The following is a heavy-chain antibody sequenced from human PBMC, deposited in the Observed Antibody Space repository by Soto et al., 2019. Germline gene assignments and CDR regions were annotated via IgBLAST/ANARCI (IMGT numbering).Heavy chain of an antibody. V-gene: IGHV4-34*01. J-gene: IGHJ4*02. CDR1: GGSFSGYY. Sequence: SETLSLTCAVYGGSFSGYYWSWIRQPPGKGLEWIGEINHSGSTNYNPSLKSRVTISVDTSKNQFSLKLSSVTAADTAVYYCARGWAAARLGYFDYGSRGTLVTVSS. CDR3: ARGWAAARLGYFDY. CDR2: INHSGST. D-gene: IGHD6-6*01.